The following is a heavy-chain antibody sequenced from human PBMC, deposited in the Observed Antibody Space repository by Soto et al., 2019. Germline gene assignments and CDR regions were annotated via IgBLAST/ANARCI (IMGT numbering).Heavy chain of an antibody. CDR1: GGSFSGYY. Sequence: SETLSLTCAVYGGSFSGYYWSWIRQPPGKGLEWIGEINHSGSTNYNPSLKSRVTISVDTPKNQFSLKLSSVTAADTAVYYCASGVVAANGVSRYFDYWGQGTLVTVSS. CDR2: INHSGST. V-gene: IGHV4-34*01. D-gene: IGHD2-15*01. CDR3: ASGVVAANGVSRYFDY. J-gene: IGHJ4*02.